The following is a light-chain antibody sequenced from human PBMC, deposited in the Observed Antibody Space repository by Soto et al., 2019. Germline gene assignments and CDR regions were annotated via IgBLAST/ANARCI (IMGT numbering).Light chain of an antibody. Sequence: EIALTQSPGTLSLSPGERATLSCRASQSVSSSYLAWYQQRPGQAPRLLIFGASYRPTGSPDRVSGSGSGTDFTLNISRLEPEDFEVYYCQRYSISPPEFTCGPGTQVDSK. CDR2: GAS. CDR1: QSVSSSY. CDR3: QRYSISPPEFT. V-gene: IGKV3-20*01. J-gene: IGKJ3*01.